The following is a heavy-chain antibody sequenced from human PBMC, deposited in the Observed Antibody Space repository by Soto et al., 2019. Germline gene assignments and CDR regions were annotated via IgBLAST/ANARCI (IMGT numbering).Heavy chain of an antibody. V-gene: IGHV5-10-1*01. Sequence: PGESLKISCKGSGYSFTSYWISWVRQMPGKGLEWMGRIDPSDSYTNYSPSFQGHVTISADKSISTAYLQWSSLKASDTAMYYCAMTFRYLDNLPAFDIWGQAPMVTVSS. CDR1: GYSFTSYW. D-gene: IGHD3-9*01. CDR3: AMTFRYLDNLPAFDI. J-gene: IGHJ3*02. CDR2: IDPSDSYT.